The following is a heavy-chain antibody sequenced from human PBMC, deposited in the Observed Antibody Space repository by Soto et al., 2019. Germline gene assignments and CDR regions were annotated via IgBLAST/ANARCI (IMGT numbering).Heavy chain of an antibody. CDR1: GFTFSSYS. D-gene: IGHD6-13*01. Sequence: GGSLRLSCAASGFTFSSYSMNWVRQAPGKGLEWVSSISSSSSYIYYADSVKGRFTISRDNAKNSLYLQMNSLRAEDTAVYYCARGQGAAAGTFYYYYYGMDVWGQGTTVTVSS. CDR3: ARGQGAAAGTFYYYYYGMDV. V-gene: IGHV3-21*01. CDR2: ISSSSSYI. J-gene: IGHJ6*02.